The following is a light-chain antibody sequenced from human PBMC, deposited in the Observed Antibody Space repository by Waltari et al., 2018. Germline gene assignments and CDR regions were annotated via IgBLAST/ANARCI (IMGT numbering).Light chain of an antibody. CDR3: QQYYSHSGVN. CDR2: DAS. Sequence: DIQMTQSPSTLSASVGYRVTITCRASQSISTWLAWYQQKPGKAPNLLIYDASTLESGVSSRFSGSGSETEFTLTISSLQPDDFATYYCQQYYSHSGVNFGPGTTVDIK. J-gene: IGKJ3*01. CDR1: QSISTW. V-gene: IGKV1-5*01.